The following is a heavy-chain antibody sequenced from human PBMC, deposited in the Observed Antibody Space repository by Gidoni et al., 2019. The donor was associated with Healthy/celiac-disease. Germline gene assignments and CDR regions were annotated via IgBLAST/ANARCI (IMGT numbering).Heavy chain of an antibody. J-gene: IGHJ4*02. Sequence: EVQLLESGGGLVQPGGSLRLSCAASGFTFSSYAMSWVRQAPGKGLEWVSAISGSGGSTYYADSVKGRFTISRDNSKNTLYLQMNSLRAEDTAVYYCAKDPLLGDSSGFGLFGYWGQGTLVTVSS. CDR2: ISGSGGST. V-gene: IGHV3-23*01. CDR3: AKDPLLGDSSGFGLFGY. CDR1: GFTFSSYA. D-gene: IGHD6-19*01.